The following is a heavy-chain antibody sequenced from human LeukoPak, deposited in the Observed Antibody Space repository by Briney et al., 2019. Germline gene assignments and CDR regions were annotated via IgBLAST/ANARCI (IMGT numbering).Heavy chain of an antibody. V-gene: IGHV1-46*01. CDR2: INPSGVGT. CDR1: GYSFSSYY. Sequence: ASVKVSCKASGYSFSSYYMHWVRQAPGQGLEWMGIINPSGVGTNYAREFQGRVTMTRDTSTSALYMELSSLRSEDTAVYYCAKAPSDYYYFDYWGQGTLVTVSS. D-gene: IGHD3-16*01. J-gene: IGHJ4*02. CDR3: AKAPSDYYYFDY.